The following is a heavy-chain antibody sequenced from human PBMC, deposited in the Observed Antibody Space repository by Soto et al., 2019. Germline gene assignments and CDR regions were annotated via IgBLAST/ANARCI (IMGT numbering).Heavy chain of an antibody. CDR2: ISSSSSYI. J-gene: IGHJ4*02. CDR1: GFTFSSYS. CDR3: ARDLLKAAAAPFDY. D-gene: IGHD6-13*01. Sequence: PGGSLRLSCAASGFTFSSYSMNWVRQAPGKGLEWVSSISSSSSYIYYADSVKGRFTISRDNAKNSLYLQMNSLRAEDTAVYYCARDLLKAAAAPFDYWGQGTLVTVSS. V-gene: IGHV3-21*01.